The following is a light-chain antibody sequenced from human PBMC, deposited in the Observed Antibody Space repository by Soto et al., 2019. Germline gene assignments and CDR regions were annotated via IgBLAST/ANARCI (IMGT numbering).Light chain of an antibody. CDR1: QTISSW. CDR3: FQSIRLSA. CDR2: KAS. J-gene: IGKJ1*01. Sequence: DIQMTQSPSTLSASVGDRVTITCRASQTISSWLAWYQQKPGKAPKLLIYKASTLKSGVPSRFSGSGSGTEYTLTLGGLRVEDVGGCYCFQSIRLSALGQGPKVDIK. V-gene: IGKV1-5*03.